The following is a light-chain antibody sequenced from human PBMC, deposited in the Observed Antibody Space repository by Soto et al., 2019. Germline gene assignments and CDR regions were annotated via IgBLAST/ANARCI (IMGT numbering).Light chain of an antibody. Sequence: QSVVTQPPSVSGTPGQRVTISCSGSTSNIISNYVYWYQQLPGKAPKLLIYWNSERPSGVPARFSASKSGTSVSLAISGLRSEDEDAYYCAAWDDTRRGWVFGGGTKLTVL. V-gene: IGLV1-47*01. J-gene: IGLJ3*02. CDR3: AAWDDTRRGWV. CDR1: TSNIISNY. CDR2: WNS.